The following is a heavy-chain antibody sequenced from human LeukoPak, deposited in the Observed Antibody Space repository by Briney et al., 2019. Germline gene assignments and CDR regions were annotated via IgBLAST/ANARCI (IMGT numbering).Heavy chain of an antibody. D-gene: IGHD3-22*01. CDR3: ARGHDSSGYYFDY. CDR2: IWYDGSNK. CDR1: GFTFSSYG. V-gene: IGHV3-33*01. Sequence: PGRSLRLSCAASGFTFSSYGMHWVRQAPGKGLEWVAVIWYDGSNKYYADSVKGRFTISRDNSKNTLYLQMNSLRAEDTAVYYCARGHDSSGYYFDYWGQGTLVTVSS. J-gene: IGHJ4*02.